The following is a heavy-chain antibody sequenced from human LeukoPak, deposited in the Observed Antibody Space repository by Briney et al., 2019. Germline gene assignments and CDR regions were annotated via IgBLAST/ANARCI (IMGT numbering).Heavy chain of an antibody. D-gene: IGHD3-10*01. CDR1: GGSFSGYY. Sequence: PSETLSLTCAVYGGSFSGYYWSWIRQPPGKGLEWVGEINHSGSTNYNPSLRGQVTISVDTSKNHFSLKLSSVTAADTAVYYCARVGYGSGSNHLDYWGQGTLVTVSS. V-gene: IGHV4-34*09. CDR3: ARVGYGSGSNHLDY. J-gene: IGHJ4*02. CDR2: INHSGST.